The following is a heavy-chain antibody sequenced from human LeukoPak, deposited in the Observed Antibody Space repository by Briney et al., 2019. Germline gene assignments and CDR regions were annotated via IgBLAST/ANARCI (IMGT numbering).Heavy chain of an antibody. D-gene: IGHD3-22*01. J-gene: IGHJ1*01. CDR1: GGSISSYY. Sequence: SETLSLTCTVSGGSISSYYWSWIRQPPGKGLEWIGYIYYSGSTNYNPSLKSRVTISVDTSKNQFSLKLSSVTAADTAVYYCARQSDYYDSSGYSGYFQHWARAPWSPSPQ. V-gene: IGHV4-59*08. CDR3: ARQSDYYDSSGYSGYFQH. CDR2: IYYSGST.